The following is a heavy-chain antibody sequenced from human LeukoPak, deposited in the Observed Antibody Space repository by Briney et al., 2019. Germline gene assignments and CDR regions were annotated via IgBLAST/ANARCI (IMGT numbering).Heavy chain of an antibody. CDR1: GASVSGSPYY. CDR3: AKSGGYGLIDY. Sequence: PSETLSPTCTVSGASVSGSPYYWGWIRQPPWKGLEWIGSIYSSGSTYYNTSLQSRVTISIETSKNQISLRLKSVTAADTAMYYCAKSGGYGLIDYWGQGTLVTVSS. J-gene: IGHJ4*02. V-gene: IGHV4-39*01. D-gene: IGHD1-26*01. CDR2: IYSSGST.